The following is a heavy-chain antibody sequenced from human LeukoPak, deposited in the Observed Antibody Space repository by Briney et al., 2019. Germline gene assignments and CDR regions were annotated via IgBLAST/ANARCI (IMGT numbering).Heavy chain of an antibody. Sequence: SETLSLTCTVSGGSFTTHYWSWIRQPPGRGLEWIGYISYIGSTNYNPSLKSRVTISIDTSKNEVSLMLTSVTAADTAVYYCASDSISMNAFDAWGQGTMVTVSS. D-gene: IGHD3-22*01. CDR3: ASDSISMNAFDA. J-gene: IGHJ3*01. V-gene: IGHV4-59*11. CDR2: ISYIGST. CDR1: GGSFTTHY.